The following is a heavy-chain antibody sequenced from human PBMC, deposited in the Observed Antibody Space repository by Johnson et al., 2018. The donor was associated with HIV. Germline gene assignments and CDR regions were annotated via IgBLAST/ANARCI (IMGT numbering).Heavy chain of an antibody. CDR2: IRYDGSNK. D-gene: IGHD5-12*01. CDR3: SNLWVDTIWEYDAFDI. J-gene: IGHJ3*02. Sequence: QVQLVESGGGVVQPGGSLRLSCAASGFTFSSYGMHWVRQAPGKGLEWVAFIRYDGSNKYYADSVKGRFTISRDNSKNTLYLQMNSLRAEDTAVYYFSNLWVDTIWEYDAFDIWGKGTMVTVYS. CDR1: GFTFSSYG. V-gene: IGHV3-30*02.